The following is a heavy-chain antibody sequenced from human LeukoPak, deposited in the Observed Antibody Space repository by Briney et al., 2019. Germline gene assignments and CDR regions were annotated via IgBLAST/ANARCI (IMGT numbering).Heavy chain of an antibody. Sequence: GASVMVSCKTSGYTFTNHGISWVRQAPGQGLEWMGWISSYNGNTNYVQKFRGRITMTTDTSTSTAYLQLRSLSSDDTAVYYCARDLSLGRHDDGEPFDSWGQGTLVTVSS. CDR3: ARDLSLGRHDDGEPFDS. J-gene: IGHJ4*02. CDR2: ISSYNGNT. V-gene: IGHV1-18*01. CDR1: GYTFTNHG. D-gene: IGHD4-17*01.